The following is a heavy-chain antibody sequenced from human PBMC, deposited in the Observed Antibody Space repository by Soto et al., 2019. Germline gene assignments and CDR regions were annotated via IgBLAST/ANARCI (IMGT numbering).Heavy chain of an antibody. J-gene: IGHJ6*02. CDR1: GGSISSSSYY. D-gene: IGHD1-1*01. CDR3: ARRSSGTTYYYGMDV. CDR2: IYYSGST. Sequence: SETLSLTCTVSGGSISSSSYYWGWIRQPPGKGLEWIGSIYYSGSTYYNPSLKSRVTISVDTSKHQFSLKLSSVTAADTAVYYCARRSSGTTYYYGMDVWGQGTTVTVSS. V-gene: IGHV4-39*01.